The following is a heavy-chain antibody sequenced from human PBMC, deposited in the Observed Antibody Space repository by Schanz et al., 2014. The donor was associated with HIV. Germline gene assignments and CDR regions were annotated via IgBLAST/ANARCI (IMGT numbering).Heavy chain of an antibody. CDR1: GYTLTDQY. V-gene: IGHV1-2*02. D-gene: IGHD3-16*01. J-gene: IGHJ2*01. CDR2: ISPHNGGT. CDR3: ARGGLLNWYFDL. Sequence: QVQLVQSGAEVKKPGASVKVSCKASGYTLTDQYIHWVRQAPGQGLEWMGWISPHNGGTNYAQNCLGRVTMTRDTSIATAYMELNRLQSDDTAVYYCARGGLLNWYFDLWGRGTLVTVSS.